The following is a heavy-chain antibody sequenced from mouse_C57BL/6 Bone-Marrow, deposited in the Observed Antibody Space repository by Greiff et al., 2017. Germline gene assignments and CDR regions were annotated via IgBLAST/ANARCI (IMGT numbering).Heavy chain of an antibody. CDR3: AREKITTVVAGDY. V-gene: IGHV1-81*01. D-gene: IGHD1-1*01. Sequence: VQLQESGAELARPGASVKLSCKASGYTFTSYGISWVKQRTGQGLEWIGEIYPRSGNTYYNEKFKGKATLTADKSSSTAYMELRSLTSEDSAVYFCAREKITTVVAGDYWGQGTTLTVSS. J-gene: IGHJ2*01. CDR1: GYTFTSYG. CDR2: IYPRSGNT.